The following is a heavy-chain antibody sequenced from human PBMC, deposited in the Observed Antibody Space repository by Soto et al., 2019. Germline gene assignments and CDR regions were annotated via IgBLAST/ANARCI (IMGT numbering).Heavy chain of an antibody. V-gene: IGHV2-70*11. Sequence: ESGPTLVNPTQTLTLTCTFSGFSLSTSGMCVSWIRQPPGKALEWLARIDWDDDKYYSTSLKTRLTISKDTSKNQVVLTMTNMDPVDTATYYCARIFRAVAGYAFDIWGQGTMVTVSS. CDR2: IDWDDDK. CDR1: GFSLSTSGMC. J-gene: IGHJ3*02. CDR3: ARIFRAVAGYAFDI. D-gene: IGHD6-19*01.